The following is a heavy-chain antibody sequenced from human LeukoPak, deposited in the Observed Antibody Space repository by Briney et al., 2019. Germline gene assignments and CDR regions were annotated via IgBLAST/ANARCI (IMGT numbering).Heavy chain of an antibody. Sequence: PGGSLRLSCAASGFTFSTSWMNWVRQAPGKGLEWVSAISGDGGGTYYADSVKGRFTISRDNSKSTLYLQMNSLRAEDTAVYYCAKQVGPFDYWGQGTLVTVSS. J-gene: IGHJ4*02. CDR1: GFTFSTSW. D-gene: IGHD1-26*01. V-gene: IGHV3-23*01. CDR2: ISGDGGGT. CDR3: AKQVGPFDY.